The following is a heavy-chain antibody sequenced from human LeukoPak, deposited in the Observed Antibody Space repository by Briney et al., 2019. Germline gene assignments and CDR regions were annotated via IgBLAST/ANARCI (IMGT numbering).Heavy chain of an antibody. CDR3: AKNSVPYYYDSSGYYPDI. D-gene: IGHD3-22*01. J-gene: IGHJ3*02. V-gene: IGHV3-21*04. CDR2: ISSSSSYR. CDR1: GFTFSSYG. Sequence: PGGSLRLSCAASGFTFSSYGMNWVRQAPGKGLEWVSSISSSSSYRYYADSVKGRFTISRDNSKNTLYLQMNSLRAEDTAVYYCAKNSVPYYYDSSGYYPDIWGQGTMVTVSS.